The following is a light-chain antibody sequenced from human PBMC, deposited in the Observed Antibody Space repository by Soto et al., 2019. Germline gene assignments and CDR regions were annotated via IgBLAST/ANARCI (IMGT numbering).Light chain of an antibody. CDR3: SPWTSGATDV. Sequence: QSALPQPASVSGSPGQSITISCAGTSSDVGAYNYVSWYQHHPGKAPKLMIYDVNNRPSGDYNRFSGSKAGNTASLTSAGLQAEDEAEYYCSPWTSGATDVVGSGTKVTVL. V-gene: IGLV2-14*03. CDR1: SSDVGAYNY. CDR2: DVN. J-gene: IGLJ1*01.